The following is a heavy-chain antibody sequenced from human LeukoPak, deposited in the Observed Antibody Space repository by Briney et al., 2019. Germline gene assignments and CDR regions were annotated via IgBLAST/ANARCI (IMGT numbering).Heavy chain of an antibody. CDR3: ARKTVVGSYFDY. D-gene: IGHD4-23*01. CDR2: IKQDGGDK. J-gene: IGHJ4*02. CDR1: GFTFSSYW. V-gene: IGHV3-7*03. Sequence: GGSLRLSCAASGFTFSSYWMSWVRQAPGKGLEWVANIKQDGGDKYYVDSVKGRFTISRDNAKNSLYLQINSLRAEDTAVYYCARKTVVGSYFDYWGQETPVTVSS.